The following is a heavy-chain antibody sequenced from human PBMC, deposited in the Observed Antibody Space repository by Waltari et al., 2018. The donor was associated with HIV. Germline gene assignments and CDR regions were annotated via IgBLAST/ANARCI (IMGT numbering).Heavy chain of an antibody. V-gene: IGHV4-39*01. CDR3: ASRSNYYDSSGCYAFDI. CDR2: IYYSGST. J-gene: IGHJ3*02. Sequence: QLQLQESGPGLVKPSETLSLTCTVSGGSISSSSYYWGWIRQPPGKGLEWIGSIYYSGSTYYNPSLKSRVTISVDTSKNQFSLKLSSVTAADTAVYYCASRSNYYDSSGCYAFDIWGQGTMVTVSS. CDR1: GGSISSSSYY. D-gene: IGHD3-22*01.